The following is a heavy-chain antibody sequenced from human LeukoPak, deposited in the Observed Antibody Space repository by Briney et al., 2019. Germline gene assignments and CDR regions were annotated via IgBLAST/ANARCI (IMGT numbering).Heavy chain of an antibody. CDR1: GGFITAYY. CDR3: ARGKKRSGCSTPSCYASSYYYYYMDV. V-gene: IGHV4-34*01. CDR2: MNHSGGT. D-gene: IGHD2-2*01. J-gene: IGHJ6*03. Sequence: SETLSLTCTVSGGFITAYYWSWIRQPPGKGLEWIGEMNHSGGTNYNPSLKSRVTISVDTSKNQFSLKLSSVTAADTAVYYCARGKKRSGCSTPSCYASSYYYYYMDVWGKGTTVTVSS.